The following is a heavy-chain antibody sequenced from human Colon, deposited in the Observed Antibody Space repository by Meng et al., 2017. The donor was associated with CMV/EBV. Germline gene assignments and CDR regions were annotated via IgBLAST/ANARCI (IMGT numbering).Heavy chain of an antibody. V-gene: IGHV4-59*01. CDR3: ARARGGAAHFDL. CDR2: IYYSGST. Sequence: GSLRLSCTVSGGPISSYYWSWIRQPPGKGLEWIGYIYYSGSTNYNPSLKSRVTISVDTSKNQYSLKLGSVTAADTAVYYCARARGGAAHFDLWGRGTLVTVSS. CDR1: GGPISSYY. J-gene: IGHJ2*01. D-gene: IGHD3-16*01.